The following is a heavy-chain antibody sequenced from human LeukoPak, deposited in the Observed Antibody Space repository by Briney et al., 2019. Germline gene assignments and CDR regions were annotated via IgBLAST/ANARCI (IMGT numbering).Heavy chain of an antibody. V-gene: IGHV3-30-3*01. CDR3: ARPPGITGTTPPAY. D-gene: IGHD1-7*01. CDR2: ISYDGSNK. Sequence: GGSLRLSCAVSGFTFSSYAMHWVRQAPGKGLEWVAVISYDGSNKYYADSVKGRFTISRDNSKNTLYLQMNSLRAEDTAVYYCARPPGITGTTPPAYWGQGTLVTVSS. CDR1: GFTFSSYA. J-gene: IGHJ4*02.